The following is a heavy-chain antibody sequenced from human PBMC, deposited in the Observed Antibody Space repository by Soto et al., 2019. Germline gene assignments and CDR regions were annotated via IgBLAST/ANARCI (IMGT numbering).Heavy chain of an antibody. D-gene: IGHD6-19*01. J-gene: IGHJ6*02. V-gene: IGHV3-23*01. Sequence: EVQLLESGGGLVQPGGSLRLSCAASGFTFSTYALSWVRQSPGTGREWASAISGSGDDTYYTHSVKGRFTISRDNSKNTLSLQMDSLRVEDTATYYCAKVDRYSSGWSYYAPEYYYYGMDVWGQGTTVTVSS. CDR3: AKVDRYSSGWSYYAPEYYYYGMDV. CDR2: ISGSGDDT. CDR1: GFTFSTYA.